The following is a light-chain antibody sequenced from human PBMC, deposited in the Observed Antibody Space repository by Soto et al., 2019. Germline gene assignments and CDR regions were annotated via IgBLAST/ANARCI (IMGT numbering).Light chain of an antibody. CDR2: GAS. J-gene: IGKJ3*01. Sequence: EMVLTQSPGTLSLSPGERATLSCRASQTVTSNRLAWYQQKPGQAPRLLIYGASRRATGIPDRSSGSGSVTDFTLTISRLEPDDCAGYYCQQYVSLPSGFAFGPGTTLDTK. CDR3: QQYVSLPSGFA. V-gene: IGKV3-20*01. CDR1: QTVTSNR.